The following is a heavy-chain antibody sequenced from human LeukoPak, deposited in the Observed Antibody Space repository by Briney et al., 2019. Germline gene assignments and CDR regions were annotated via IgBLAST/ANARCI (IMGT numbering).Heavy chain of an antibody. CDR2: ISSSSSTI. Sequence: GGSLRLSCAASGFTFRSYSMNWVRQAPGKGLEWISYISSSSSTIYYADSVKGRFTISRDNSKNTLYLQMNSLRAEDTAVYYCARGIMRRYQLLPAGYLDYWGQGTLVTVSS. CDR1: GFTFRSYS. D-gene: IGHD2-2*01. J-gene: IGHJ4*02. CDR3: ARGIMRRYQLLPAGYLDY. V-gene: IGHV3-48*01.